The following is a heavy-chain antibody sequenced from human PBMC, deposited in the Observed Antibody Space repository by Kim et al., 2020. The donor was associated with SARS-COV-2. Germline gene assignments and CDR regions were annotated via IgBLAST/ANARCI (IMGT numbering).Heavy chain of an antibody. CDR3: AKDRGYCSGGSCYSVPLYYYGMDV. V-gene: IGHV3-30*18. Sequence: GGSLRLSCAASGFTFSSYGMHWVRQAPGKGLEWVAVISYDGSNKYYADSVKGRFTISRDNSKNTLYLQMNSLRAEDTAVYYCAKDRGYCSGGSCYSVPLYYYGMDVWGQGTTVTVSS. CDR2: ISYDGSNK. D-gene: IGHD2-15*01. J-gene: IGHJ6*02. CDR1: GFTFSSYG.